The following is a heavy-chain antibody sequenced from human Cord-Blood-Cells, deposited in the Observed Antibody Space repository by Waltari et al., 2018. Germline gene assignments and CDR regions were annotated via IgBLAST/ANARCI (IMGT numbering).Heavy chain of an antibody. V-gene: IGHV7-4-1*01. J-gene: IGHJ3*02. D-gene: IGHD3-10*01. CDR1: GYTFPSYA. CDR3: ARMGPDGFLSDAFDI. CDR2: INTNTGNP. Sequence: VHLVHSGSELTKPGASVKVSCKASGYTFPSYAIHGVRQAPGQGLEWMGWINTNTGNPTYAQGFTGRFVFSLDTSVSTAYLQICSLKAEDTAVYYCARMGPDGFLSDAFDIWGQGTMVTVSS.